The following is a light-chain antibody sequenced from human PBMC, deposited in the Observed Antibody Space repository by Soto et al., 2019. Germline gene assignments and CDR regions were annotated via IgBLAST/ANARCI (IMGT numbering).Light chain of an antibody. Sequence: QSALTQPASVSGSPGQPITISCTGTSSDVGSYNLVSWYQQHPGKAPKLMIYEGSKRPSGVSNRFSGSKSGNTASLTISGLQAEDEADYYCCSYAGSNWVFGGGTKLTVL. J-gene: IGLJ3*02. CDR2: EGS. CDR3: CSYAGSNWV. CDR1: SSDVGSYNL. V-gene: IGLV2-23*01.